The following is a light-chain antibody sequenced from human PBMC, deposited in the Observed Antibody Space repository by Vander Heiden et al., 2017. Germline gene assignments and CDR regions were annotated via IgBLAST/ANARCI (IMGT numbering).Light chain of an antibody. V-gene: IGKV2-28*01. CDR1: QSLLHSNGYNY. CDR3: RQALQTPYT. Sequence: DIVMTQSPLSLPVTPGEPASISCRSSQSLLHSNGYNYLDWYLQKPGQSPQLLIYLGSNRASGVPDRFSGSGSGTDFTLKISRVEAEDVEVYYCRQALQTPYTFGQGTKLEIK. J-gene: IGKJ2*01. CDR2: LGS.